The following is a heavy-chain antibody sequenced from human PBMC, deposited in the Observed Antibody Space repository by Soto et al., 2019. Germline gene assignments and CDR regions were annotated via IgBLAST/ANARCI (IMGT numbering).Heavy chain of an antibody. CDR1: GDSIRSGNHY. V-gene: IGHV4-30-4*01. CDR2: IYYSRST. D-gene: IGHD3-9*01. CDR3: AQVDILTVYGCMDV. Sequence: SETLSLTCTVSGDSIRSGNHYWSWIRQPPGKGLEWIGYIYYSRSTYYSPSLKSRVTISVDTSKNQFSLKLSSMTAADTAVYYCAQVDILTVYGCMDVWGQGTTVTVSS. J-gene: IGHJ6*02.